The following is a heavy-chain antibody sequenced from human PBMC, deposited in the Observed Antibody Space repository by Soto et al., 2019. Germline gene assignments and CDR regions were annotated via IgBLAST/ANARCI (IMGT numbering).Heavy chain of an antibody. CDR2: ISPNNGHT. CDR1: GYTFINYG. CDR3: ARDQLHFLDYYFEN. Sequence: GASVKVSCKASGYTFINYGISCVRQAPGQVLEWLGWISPNNGHTKYARKFQDRITMTTDTSTTTAYLELRSLRSDDTAVYFCARDQLHFLDYYFENWGQGALVTVP. D-gene: IGHD3-3*01. V-gene: IGHV1-18*01. J-gene: IGHJ4*02.